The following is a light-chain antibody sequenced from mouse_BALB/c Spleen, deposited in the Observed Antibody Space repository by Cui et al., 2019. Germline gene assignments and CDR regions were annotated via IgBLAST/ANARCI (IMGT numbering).Light chain of an antibody. Sequence: QIVITQSPAISSAAPGEKVSMTCGASSSVNYMYWYQQKPGSSPRLLIYDTSNRDSGVPVRFSGSGSGTSYSLTISRMEAEDAATYYCQQWSSYPRTFGGGTKLEIK. J-gene: IGKJ1*01. CDR1: SSVNY. CDR2: DTS. V-gene: IGKV4-55*01. CDR3: QQWSSYPRT.